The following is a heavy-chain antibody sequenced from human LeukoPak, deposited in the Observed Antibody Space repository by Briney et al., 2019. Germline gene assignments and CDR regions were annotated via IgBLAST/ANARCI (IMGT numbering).Heavy chain of an antibody. CDR2: IYYSGST. V-gene: IGHV4-39*07. Sequence: SETLSLTCTVSGGSISSSSYYWGWIRQPPGKGLEWIGSIYYSGSTYYNPSLKSRVTISVDTSKNQFSLKLSSVTAADTAVYYCARGRGTAMVTNWGQGTLVTVSS. CDR3: ARGRGTAMVTN. D-gene: IGHD5-18*01. CDR1: GGSISSSSYY. J-gene: IGHJ4*02.